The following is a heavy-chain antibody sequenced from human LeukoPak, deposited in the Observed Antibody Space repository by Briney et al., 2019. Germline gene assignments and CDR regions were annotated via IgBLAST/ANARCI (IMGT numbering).Heavy chain of an antibody. J-gene: IGHJ4*02. CDR1: GGTLSSYA. CDR3: ARGPLVGATTPGSV. Sequence: SVKVSCKASGGTLSSYAISWVRQAPGQGLKWMGGIIPIFGTANYAQKFQGRVTITTDESTSTAYMELSSLRSEDTAVYYCARGPLVGATTPGSVWGQGTLVTVSS. V-gene: IGHV1-69*05. CDR2: IIPIFGTA. D-gene: IGHD1-26*01.